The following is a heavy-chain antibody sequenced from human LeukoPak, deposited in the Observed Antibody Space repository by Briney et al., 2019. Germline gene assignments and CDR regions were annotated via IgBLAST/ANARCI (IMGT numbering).Heavy chain of an antibody. D-gene: IGHD4-23*01. CDR3: ARDRGLSDYGGNSHYYYYMDV. J-gene: IGHJ6*03. CDR2: IYYSGST. CDR1: GGSISSGGYY. V-gene: IGHV4-31*03. Sequence: PSETLSLTCTVSGGSISSGGYYWSWIRQHPGKGLEWIGYIYYSGSTYYNPSLKSRVTISVDTSKNLFSLKLSSVTAADTAVYYCARDRGLSDYGGNSHYYYYMDVWGKGTTVTVSS.